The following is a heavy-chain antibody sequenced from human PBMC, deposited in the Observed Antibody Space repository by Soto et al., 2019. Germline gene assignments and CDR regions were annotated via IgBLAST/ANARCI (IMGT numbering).Heavy chain of an antibody. CDR2: IYTSGST. J-gene: IGHJ5*02. V-gene: IGHV4-4*07. CDR1: GGSIRSYY. CDR3: ARGKTYYDFWSGYAPNWFDP. D-gene: IGHD3-3*01. Sequence: PSETLSLTGPVSGGSIRSYYWSWIRQAACKGLEWIGRIYTSGSTNYNPSLKSRVTRSVDTSKNQFSLKLSSVTAADTAVYYCARGKTYYDFWSGYAPNWFDPWGQGTLVTVSS.